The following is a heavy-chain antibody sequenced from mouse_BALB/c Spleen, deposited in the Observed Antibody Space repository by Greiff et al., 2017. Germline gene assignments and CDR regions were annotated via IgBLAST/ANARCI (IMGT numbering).Heavy chain of an antibody. CDR1: GFTFSSYG. Sequence: EVMLVESGGDLVKPGGSLKLSCAASGFTFSSYGMSWVRQTPDKRLEWVATISSGGSYTYYPDSVKGRFTISRDNAKNTLYLQMSSLKSEDTAMYSCAINYDYERYFDYWGQGTTLTVSS. CDR2: ISSGGSYT. D-gene: IGHD2-4*01. CDR3: AINYDYERYFDY. V-gene: IGHV5-6*01. J-gene: IGHJ2*01.